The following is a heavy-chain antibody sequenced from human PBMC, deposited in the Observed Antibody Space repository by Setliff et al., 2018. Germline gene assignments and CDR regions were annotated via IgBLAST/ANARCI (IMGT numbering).Heavy chain of an antibody. Sequence: SETLSLTCTVYGASFSNYYWGWVRQPPEERLEWIGEIDHSGRTKYNPSLKGRVTISVDTSKNQFSLRLSSVTAADTAVYYCRIWSGYYKNDYWGQGTVVTVSS. CDR1: GASFSNYY. V-gene: IGHV4-34*01. CDR2: IDHSGRT. CDR3: RIWSGYYKNDY. D-gene: IGHD3-3*01. J-gene: IGHJ4*02.